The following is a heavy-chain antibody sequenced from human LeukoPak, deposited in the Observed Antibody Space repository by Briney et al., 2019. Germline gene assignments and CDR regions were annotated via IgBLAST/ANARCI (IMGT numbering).Heavy chain of an antibody. CDR3: ARSLRVRGVPDYMDV. CDR1: GGSFSGYY. V-gene: IGHV4-34*01. D-gene: IGHD3-10*01. Sequence: SETLSLTCAVYGGSFSGYYWSWIRQPPGKGLEWIGEINHSGSTNYNPSLKSRVTISVDTSKNQFSLKLSSVTAEDTAVYYCARSLRVRGVPDYMDVWGKGTTVIISS. J-gene: IGHJ6*03. CDR2: INHSGST.